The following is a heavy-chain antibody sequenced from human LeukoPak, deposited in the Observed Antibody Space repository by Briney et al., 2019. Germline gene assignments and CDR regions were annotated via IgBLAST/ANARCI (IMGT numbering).Heavy chain of an antibody. CDR1: GGTFSSYA. CDR3: ARGLGVGAWGNYFDY. Sequence: ASVRVSCKASGGTFSSYAISWVRQAPGQGLEWMGGIIPIFGTANYAQKFQGRVTITADESTSTAYMELSSLRSEDTAVYYCARGLGVGAWGNYFDYWGQGTLVTVSS. J-gene: IGHJ4*02. CDR2: IIPIFGTA. V-gene: IGHV1-69*13. D-gene: IGHD1-26*01.